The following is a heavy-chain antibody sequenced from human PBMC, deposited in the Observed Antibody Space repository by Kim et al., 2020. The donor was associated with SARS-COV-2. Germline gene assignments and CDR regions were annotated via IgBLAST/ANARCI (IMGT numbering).Heavy chain of an antibody. V-gene: IGHV3-33*02. J-gene: IGHJ6*02. D-gene: IGHD6-13*01. CDR1: GFIFSTSP. Sequence: GGSLRLSCAASGFIFSTSPMHWVRQAPGKGLEWVAVMWSDGSNKYNADFAKGRFTISRDNSKKTLFLQMNSLRVEDTAVYYCARDQSTSWYGGQYYYGMDVWGQGTTVTVSS. CDR2: MWSDGSNK. CDR3: ARDQSTSWYGGQYYYGMDV.